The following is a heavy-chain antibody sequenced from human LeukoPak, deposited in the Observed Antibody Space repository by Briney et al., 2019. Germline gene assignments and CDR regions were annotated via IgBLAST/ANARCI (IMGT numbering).Heavy chain of an antibody. CDR1: GGSISSYY. J-gene: IGHJ6*03. CDR2: IYYSGST. V-gene: IGHV4-59*01. Sequence: PSETLSLTCTVSGGSISSYYWSWIRQPPGKGLEWIGYIYYSGSTNYNPSLKSRVTISVDQSKNHFSLKLSSVPAADTDVYYCARAPPHDYVWGSYRYQEGYYMDVWGKGPTVTVSS. D-gene: IGHD3-16*02. CDR3: ARAPPHDYVWGSYRYQEGYYMDV.